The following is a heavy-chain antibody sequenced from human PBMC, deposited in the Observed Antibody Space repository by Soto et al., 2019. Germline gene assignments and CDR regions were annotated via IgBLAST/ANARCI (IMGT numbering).Heavy chain of an antibody. D-gene: IGHD7-27*01. V-gene: IGHV3-66*01. CDR1: GFTVSSNY. Sequence: GGSLRLSCAASGFTVSSNYMSWVRQAPGKGLEWVSVIYSGGSTYYADSVKGRFTISRDNSKNTLYLQMNSLRAEDTAVYYCARDLTGSDAFDIWGQGTMVTVSS. CDR3: ARDLTGSDAFDI. CDR2: IYSGGST. J-gene: IGHJ3*02.